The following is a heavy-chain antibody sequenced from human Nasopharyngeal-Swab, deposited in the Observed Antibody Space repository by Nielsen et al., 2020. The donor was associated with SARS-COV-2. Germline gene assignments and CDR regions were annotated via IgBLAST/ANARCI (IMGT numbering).Heavy chain of an antibody. J-gene: IGHJ6*02. Sequence: ASVKVSCKASGYTFTSYGISWVRQAPGQGLEWMGWISAYNGNTNYAQKLQGGVTMTTDTSTSTACMELRSLRSDDTAVYYCARLYCGGDCSYYYYYGMDVWGQGTTVTVSS. V-gene: IGHV1-18*01. CDR1: GYTFTSYG. CDR2: ISAYNGNT. CDR3: ARLYCGGDCSYYYYYGMDV. D-gene: IGHD2-21*02.